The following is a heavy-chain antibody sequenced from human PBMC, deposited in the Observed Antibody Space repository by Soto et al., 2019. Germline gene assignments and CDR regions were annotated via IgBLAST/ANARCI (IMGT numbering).Heavy chain of an antibody. D-gene: IGHD2-21*02. J-gene: IGHJ5*02. CDR3: ARHPSDFWFDP. V-gene: IGHV4-61*03. CDR1: GGSVSSRSSY. Sequence: SETLSLTCTVSGGSVSSRSSYWTWIRQPPGKGLEWIGYFYYSGSTNYNPSLKSRVTISGDTSKNHFSLKLNSVTAADTAVYYCARHPSDFWFDPWGQGTLVTVSS. CDR2: FYYSGST.